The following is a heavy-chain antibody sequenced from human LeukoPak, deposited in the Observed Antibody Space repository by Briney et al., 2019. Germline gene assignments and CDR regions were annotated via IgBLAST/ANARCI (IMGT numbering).Heavy chain of an antibody. CDR2: INPNSGGT. CDR1: GYTFTVYY. V-gene: IGHV1-2*02. D-gene: IGHD5-24*01. CDR3: ARDYRDGYNYYFDY. J-gene: IGHJ4*02. Sequence: ASVTVSFTASGYTFTVYYMHWVRQAPGQGLEWMGWINPNSGGTNYAQKFQGRVTMTRDTSISTAYMELSRLRSDDTAVYYCARDYRDGYNYYFDYWGQGSLVTVSS.